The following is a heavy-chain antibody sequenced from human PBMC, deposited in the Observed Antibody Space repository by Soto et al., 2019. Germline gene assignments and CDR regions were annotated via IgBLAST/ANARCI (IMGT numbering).Heavy chain of an antibody. J-gene: IGHJ4*02. D-gene: IGHD2-15*01. CDR1: GYTFTSYG. CDR2: ISAYNGNT. Sequence: GASVKVSCKASGYTFTSYGISWVRQAPGQGLEWMGWISAYNGNTNYAQKLQGRVTMTTDTSTSTAYMELRSLRSDDTAVYYCARGGASYGSGGSRSTPGPYWGQGTLVTVSS. V-gene: IGHV1-18*01. CDR3: ARGGASYGSGGSRSTPGPY.